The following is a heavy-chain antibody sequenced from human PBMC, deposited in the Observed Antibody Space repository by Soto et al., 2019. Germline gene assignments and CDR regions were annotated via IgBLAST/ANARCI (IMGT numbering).Heavy chain of an antibody. Sequence: QVQLVESGGGVVQPGRSLRLSCAASGFTFSSYAMHWVRQAPGKGLEWVAVISYDGSNKYYADSVKGRFTISRDNSKNTLYLQMNSLRAEDTAVYYCARAPRSGRHAFDIWGQGTMVPVSS. D-gene: IGHD3-10*01. V-gene: IGHV3-30-3*01. CDR3: ARAPRSGRHAFDI. J-gene: IGHJ3*02. CDR2: ISYDGSNK. CDR1: GFTFSSYA.